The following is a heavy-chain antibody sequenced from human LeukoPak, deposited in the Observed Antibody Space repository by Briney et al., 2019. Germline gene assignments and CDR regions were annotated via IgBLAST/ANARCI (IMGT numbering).Heavy chain of an antibody. V-gene: IGHV3-23*01. CDR1: GFTFSRCS. J-gene: IGHJ4*02. CDR3: IAAPPPYYFDY. CDR2: ISDTGADT. Sequence: PGGSLRLSCAASGFTFSRCSMTWVRQAPGKGLEWVSVISDTGADTYYADSVKGRFTISRDNLKNTFSLQMTSLRAEDTALYYCIAAPPPYYFDYWGQGILVTVSS. D-gene: IGHD6-13*01.